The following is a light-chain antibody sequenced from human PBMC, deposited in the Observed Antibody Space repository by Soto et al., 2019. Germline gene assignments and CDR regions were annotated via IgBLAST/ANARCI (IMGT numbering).Light chain of an antibody. CDR1: QSIVNY. CDR2: DAS. V-gene: IGKV1-33*01. Sequence: DVQLTQSPYTLSASVGDRVAITCQASQSIVNYLNWFQFRPGKAPQLLISDASHLEPGVPSRFSGARSGTDYTLIINNLQPEDFATYYCQQYEELPLTFGGGTRV. J-gene: IGKJ4*01. CDR3: QQYEELPLT.